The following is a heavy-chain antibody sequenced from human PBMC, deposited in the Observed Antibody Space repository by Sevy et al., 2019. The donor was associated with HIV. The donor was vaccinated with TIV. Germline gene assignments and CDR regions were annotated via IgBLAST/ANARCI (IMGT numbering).Heavy chain of an antibody. CDR1: GRAFNNYA. J-gene: IGHJ4*02. CDR3: AKSISWYASFDF. CDR2: IIPKIGPA. D-gene: IGHD6-13*01. V-gene: IGHV1-69*13. Sequence: ASVKVSCKVSGRAFNNYAISWVRQAPGQGLEWMGGIIPKIGPANYGQKFQDRVTITAEESTGIAYMELRSLRSEETAIYYCAKSISWYASFDFWGQGTLVTVSS.